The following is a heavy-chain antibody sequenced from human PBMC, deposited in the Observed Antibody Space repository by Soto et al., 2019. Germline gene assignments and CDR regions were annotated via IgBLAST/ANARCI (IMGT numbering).Heavy chain of an antibody. D-gene: IGHD3-10*01. J-gene: IGHJ6*04. CDR2: IYSGGDT. CDR1: GFAVRHNY. Sequence: EVQLVESGGGLVQPGGSLRLSCTASGFAVRHNYMTWVRQAPGKGLERVSLIYSGGDTAYADSVKGRFTISRHTSQNTLYLQMNSLRAEDTAVYYRARKTDSIPSGGDVWGKGTAVTVSS. CDR3: ARKTDSIPSGGDV. V-gene: IGHV3-53*04.